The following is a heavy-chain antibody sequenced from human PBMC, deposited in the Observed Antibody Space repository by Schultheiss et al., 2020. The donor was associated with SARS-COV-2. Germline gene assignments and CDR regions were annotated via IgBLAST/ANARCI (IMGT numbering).Heavy chain of an antibody. CDR3: ARGSGVPSSGMDV. Sequence: SQTLSLTCAVYGGSFSGYYWSWIRQPPGKGLEWIGSIYYSGSTNYNPSLKSRVTISVDTSKNQFSLKLSSVTAADTAVYYCARGSGVPSSGMDVWGQGTTVTVSS. V-gene: IGHV4-34*01. J-gene: IGHJ6*02. D-gene: IGHD3-10*01. CDR2: IYYSGST. CDR1: GGSFSGYY.